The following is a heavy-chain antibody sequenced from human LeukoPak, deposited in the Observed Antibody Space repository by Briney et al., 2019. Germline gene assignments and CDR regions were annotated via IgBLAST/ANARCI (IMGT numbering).Heavy chain of an antibody. V-gene: IGHV1-2*02. CDR1: GYTFTGYY. Sequence: ASVKVSCKASGYTFTGYYMHWVRQAPGQGLEWMGWINPNSGGTNYAQKFQGRVTMTRDTSISTAYMELSRLRSDDTAVYYCARDRDCSGGSCYSRRSYYGMDVWGQGTTVTVS. CDR2: INPNSGGT. CDR3: ARDRDCSGGSCYSRRSYYGMDV. J-gene: IGHJ6*02. D-gene: IGHD2-15*01.